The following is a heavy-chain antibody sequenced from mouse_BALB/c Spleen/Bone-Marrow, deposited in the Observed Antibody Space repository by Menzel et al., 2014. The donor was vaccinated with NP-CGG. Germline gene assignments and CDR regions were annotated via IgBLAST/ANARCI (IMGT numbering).Heavy chain of an antibody. CDR2: INSGSSTI. V-gene: IGHV5-17*02. CDR3: ARRYYGSSFSYFDY. CDR1: GFTFSSSG. Sequence: EVQGVESGGGLVQPGGSRKLSCAASGFTFSSSGMHWVRQAPEKGLEWVAYINSGSSTIYYADTVKGRFTISRDNPKNTLFLQMTSLRSEDTAMYYCARRYYGSSFSYFDYWGQGTTLTVSS. J-gene: IGHJ2*01. D-gene: IGHD1-1*01.